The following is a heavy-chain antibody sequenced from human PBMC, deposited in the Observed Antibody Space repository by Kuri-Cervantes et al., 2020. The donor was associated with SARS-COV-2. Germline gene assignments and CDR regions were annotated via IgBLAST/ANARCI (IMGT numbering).Heavy chain of an antibody. Sequence: SETLSLTCTVSGGSISSGSYYWSWIRQPPGKGLEWIGYIYYSGSTYYNPSLKSRVTISVDTSKNQFSLKLSSVTAADTAVYYCARQNILDSAWFDPWGQGTLVTVSS. D-gene: IGHD5-12*01. CDR1: GGSISSGSYY. CDR2: IYYSGST. J-gene: IGHJ5*02. V-gene: IGHV4-30-4*08. CDR3: ARQNILDSAWFDP.